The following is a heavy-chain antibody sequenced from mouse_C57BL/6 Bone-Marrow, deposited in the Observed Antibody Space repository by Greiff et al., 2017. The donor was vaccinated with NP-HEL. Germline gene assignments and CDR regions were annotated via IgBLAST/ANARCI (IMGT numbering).Heavy chain of an antibody. J-gene: IGHJ2*01. Sequence: QVQLQQPGAELVMPGASVKLSCKASGYTFTSYWMHWVKQRPGQGLEWIGVIDPSDSYTNYNQKFKGKSTLTVDKSSSTAYMQLSSLTSEDSAVYYWAREGWLVIYFDYWGQGTTLTVSA. CDR1: GYTFTSYW. D-gene: IGHD2-3*01. V-gene: IGHV1-69*01. CDR2: IDPSDSYT. CDR3: AREGWLVIYFDY.